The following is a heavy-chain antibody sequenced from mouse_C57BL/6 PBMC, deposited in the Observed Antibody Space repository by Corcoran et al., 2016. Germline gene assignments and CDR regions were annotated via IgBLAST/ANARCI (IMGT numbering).Heavy chain of an antibody. CDR1: GYTFTTYG. CDR3: ARGYGSSWYYFDY. D-gene: IGHD1-1*01. V-gene: IGHV9-3*01. J-gene: IGHJ2*01. CDR2: INTYSGVP. Sequence: QIQLVQSGPELKKPGETVKISCKASGYTFTTYGMSWVKQAPGKGLKWMGWINTYSGVPTYADDFKGRFAFSLETSASTAYLQINNLKNEDTATYCCARGYGSSWYYFDYWGQGTTLTVSS.